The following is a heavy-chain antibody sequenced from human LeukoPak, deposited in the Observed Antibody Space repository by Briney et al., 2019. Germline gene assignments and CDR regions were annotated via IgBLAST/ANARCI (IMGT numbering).Heavy chain of an antibody. CDR2: INPNSGGT. CDR1: GYTFTGYY. D-gene: IGHD3-22*01. J-gene: IGHJ4*02. Sequence: ASVKVSCKASGYTFTGYYMHWGRQAPGQGLEWMGWINPNSGGTNYAQKFQGRVTMTRDTSISTAYMELSRLRSDDTAVYYCARDRRVYYDSSGYSWWSFDYWGQGTLVTVSS. V-gene: IGHV1-2*02. CDR3: ARDRRVYYDSSGYSWWSFDY.